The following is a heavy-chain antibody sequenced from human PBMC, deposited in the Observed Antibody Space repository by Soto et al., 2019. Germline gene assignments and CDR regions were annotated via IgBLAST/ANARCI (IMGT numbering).Heavy chain of an antibody. CDR3: ARAAYDILTGDYNGGAFEI. V-gene: IGHV1-18*04. Sequence: VALVKVSCKASGYMFTKYGITWVRQAPGQGLEWMGWISAYNGSTNHXXNVQGRVXXTTDTATTTGXMELRXVGCEDTAIYYCARAAYDILTGDYNGGAFEIXXQ. D-gene: IGHD3-9*01. CDR2: ISAYNGST. J-gene: IGHJ3*02. CDR1: GYMFTKYG.